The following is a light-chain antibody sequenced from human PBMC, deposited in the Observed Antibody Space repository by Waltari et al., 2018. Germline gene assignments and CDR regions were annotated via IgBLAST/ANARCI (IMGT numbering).Light chain of an antibody. V-gene: IGLV2-14*01. Sequence: QSALTQPASVSGSPGQSITISCTGTTSDLGGHNYVSCSQQHPGKAPKLIIYEVSNRPSGVSNRFSGSKSGNTASLTISGLQAEDEADYFCSSYASSGTPDGDGVFGGGTKLTVL. CDR3: SSYASSGTPDGDGV. CDR2: EVS. J-gene: IGLJ3*02. CDR1: TSDLGGHNY.